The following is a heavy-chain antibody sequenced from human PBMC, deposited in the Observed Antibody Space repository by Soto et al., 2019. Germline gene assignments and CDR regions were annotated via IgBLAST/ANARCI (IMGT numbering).Heavy chain of an antibody. D-gene: IGHD3-3*01. CDR2: ISGSGGST. J-gene: IGHJ4*02. V-gene: IGHV3-23*01. CDR3: AKFMPLRRFLEWLASGFDY. CDR1: GFTFSSYA. Sequence: GGSLRLSCAASGFTFSSYAMNWVRQAPGKGLEWVSAISGSGGSTYYADSVKGRFTISRDNSKNTLYLQMNSLRAEDTAVYYCAKFMPLRRFLEWLASGFDYWGQGTLVTVSS.